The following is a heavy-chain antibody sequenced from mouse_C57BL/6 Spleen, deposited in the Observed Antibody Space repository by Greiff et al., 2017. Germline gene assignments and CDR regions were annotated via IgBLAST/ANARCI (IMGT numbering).Heavy chain of an antibody. J-gene: IGHJ2*01. Sequence: QVQLQQPGAELVKPGASVKLSCKASGYTFTSYWMQWVKQRPGQGLEWIGEIDPSDSYTNYNQKFKGQATLTVDTSSSTAYMQLSSLTSEDSAVYYCARSYYGSSYGCWGHGTTLTVSS. CDR1: GYTFTSYW. V-gene: IGHV1-50*01. CDR2: IDPSDSYT. CDR3: ARSYYGSSYGC. D-gene: IGHD1-1*01.